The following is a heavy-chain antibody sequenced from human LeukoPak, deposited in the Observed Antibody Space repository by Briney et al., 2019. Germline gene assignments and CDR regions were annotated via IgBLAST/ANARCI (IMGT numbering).Heavy chain of an antibody. CDR1: GFTFSSYE. J-gene: IGHJ4*02. CDR3: ARRYCSSTSRLLDY. V-gene: IGHV3-48*03. CDR2: ISSSGSTI. Sequence: PGGSLRLSCAASGFTFSSYEMNWVRQAPGKGLEWVSYISSSGSTIYYADSVKGRFTISRDNAKNSLYLQMNSLRAEDTAVYYCARRYCSSTSRLLDYWGQGTLVTVSS. D-gene: IGHD2-2*01.